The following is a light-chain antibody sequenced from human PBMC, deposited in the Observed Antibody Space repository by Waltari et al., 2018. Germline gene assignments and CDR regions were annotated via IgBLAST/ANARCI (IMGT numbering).Light chain of an antibody. Sequence: QSALTQPASVSGSPGQSITISCTGTSNDVGYNNYVCCYQQHPGKAPKLMIYDVSKRPSGISDRFSGSRSGNTASLTISGLQADDEADYYCRSYTSSSTLLFGGGTKVTVL. CDR1: SNDVGYNNY. J-gene: IGLJ2*01. V-gene: IGLV2-14*03. CDR2: DVS. CDR3: RSYTSSSTLL.